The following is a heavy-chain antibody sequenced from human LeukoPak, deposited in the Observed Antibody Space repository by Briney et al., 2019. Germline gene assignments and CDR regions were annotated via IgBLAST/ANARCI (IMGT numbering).Heavy chain of an antibody. CDR1: GFTVSSNS. V-gene: IGHV3-53*01. J-gene: IGHJ3*02. Sequence: GGSLRLSCTVSGFTVSSNSMSWVRQAPGKGLEWVSFIYSAGSTHYSDSVKGRFTISIDNSKNTLYLQMNSLRAEDTAVYYCAREYYYGSGSYSDAFDIWGQGTMVTVSS. D-gene: IGHD3-10*01. CDR2: IYSAGST. CDR3: AREYYYGSGSYSDAFDI.